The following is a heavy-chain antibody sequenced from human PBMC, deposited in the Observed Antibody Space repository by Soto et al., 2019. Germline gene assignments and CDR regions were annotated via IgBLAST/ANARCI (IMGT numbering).Heavy chain of an antibody. V-gene: IGHV3-7*03. J-gene: IGHJ4*02. CDR1: GFSFSDHW. D-gene: IGHD2-15*01. CDR3: TRGYCPGGSCYYEYYMDY. CDR2: IRRDGNEK. Sequence: GGSLILSCAASGFSFSDHWMSWARQAPGKGLEWVANIRRDGNEKFYVDSVEGRFTISRDNANNALFLQMSSLRPEDTAVYYCTRGYCPGGSCYYEYYMDYWGQGTLVTVSS.